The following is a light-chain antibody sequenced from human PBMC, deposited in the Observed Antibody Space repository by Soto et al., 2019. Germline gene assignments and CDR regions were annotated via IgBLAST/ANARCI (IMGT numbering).Light chain of an antibody. CDR3: SSYTTATNPV. V-gene: IGLV2-14*01. CDR1: SSDIGGYNY. Sequence: QSALTQPASVSGSPGQSITISCTGTSSDIGGYNYVSWYQQHPGKAPKLIIYEVNNRPSGVSNRFSASKSGSTASLIISGIQADDEADYYCSSYTTATNPVFGGGTKLTVL. J-gene: IGLJ3*02. CDR2: EVN.